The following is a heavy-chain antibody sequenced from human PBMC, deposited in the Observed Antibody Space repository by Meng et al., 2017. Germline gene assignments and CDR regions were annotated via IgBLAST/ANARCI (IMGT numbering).Heavy chain of an antibody. CDR3: ARRVAVAGNTSRVRWFDP. V-gene: IGHV1-2*02. D-gene: IGHD6-19*01. CDR2: INPHSGGT. Sequence: QVQLVQSGVEVKKPGASVKVSCKASGYTFTDYYLHWVRQAPGQGLEWMGWINPHSGGTYFAQNFQGRVTLTSDTSISTAYMELSRLRSDDTAMYYCARRVAVAGNTSRVRWFDPWGQGTLVTVSS. J-gene: IGHJ5*02. CDR1: GYTFTDYY.